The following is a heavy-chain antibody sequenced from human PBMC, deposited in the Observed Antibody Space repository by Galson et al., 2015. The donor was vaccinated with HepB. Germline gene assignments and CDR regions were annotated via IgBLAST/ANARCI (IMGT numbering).Heavy chain of an antibody. CDR3: AKGGGQQPVLPDYLDY. CDR1: GFTFSSYG. J-gene: IGHJ4*02. D-gene: IGHD6-13*01. Sequence: SLRLSCAGSGFTFSSYGMNWVRQAPGKGLEWVSDISGSGGTTCYADSVKGRFTISRDNSKNTLYLQMNSLSADDTAVYYCAKGGGQQPVLPDYLDYWGQGTLVTVSS. CDR2: ISGSGGTT. V-gene: IGHV3-23*01.